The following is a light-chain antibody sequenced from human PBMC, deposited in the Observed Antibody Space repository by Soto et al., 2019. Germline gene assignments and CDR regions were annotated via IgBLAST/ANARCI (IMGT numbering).Light chain of an antibody. CDR3: SSYTSSSTLGVV. CDR2: DVS. V-gene: IGLV2-14*01. Sequence: QSALTQPASVSGSPGQSITISCTGTSSDVGGYNYVSWYQQHPGKAPKLMIYDVSNRPSGVSNRFSGSKSGNTASLPISGLQAEDEADYYCSSYTSSSTLGVVFGGGTQLTVL. J-gene: IGLJ2*01. CDR1: SSDVGGYNY.